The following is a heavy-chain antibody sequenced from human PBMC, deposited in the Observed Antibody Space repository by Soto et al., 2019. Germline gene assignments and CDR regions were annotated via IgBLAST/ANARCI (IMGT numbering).Heavy chain of an antibody. D-gene: IGHD4-17*01. V-gene: IGHV3-23*01. CDR3: AKSEAWYGGLAH. J-gene: IGHJ5*02. CDR1: GFTFSSYA. Sequence: EVQLLESGGGLVQPGGSLRLSCAASGFTFSSYAMSWVRQAPGKGLEWVSAISGSGGSTYYADSVKGRSTISRDNSKNTLYLQMNSLRAEDTAVYYCAKSEAWYGGLAHWGQGTLVTVSS. CDR2: ISGSGGST.